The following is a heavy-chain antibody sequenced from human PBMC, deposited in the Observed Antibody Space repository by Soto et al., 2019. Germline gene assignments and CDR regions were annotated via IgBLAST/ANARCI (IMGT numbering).Heavy chain of an antibody. Sequence: QLQLQESGPGLVKPSETLSLTCIVSGGSISSSSYYWGWIRQPPGKGLEWIGSIYYSGSTSSNPSLKSRVTISVDTSKNQFSLKLSSVTAADTAVFYCARHRARNWFDPWGQGTLVTVSS. D-gene: IGHD6-6*01. CDR1: GGSISSSSYY. CDR2: IYYSGST. CDR3: ARHRARNWFDP. J-gene: IGHJ5*02. V-gene: IGHV4-39*01.